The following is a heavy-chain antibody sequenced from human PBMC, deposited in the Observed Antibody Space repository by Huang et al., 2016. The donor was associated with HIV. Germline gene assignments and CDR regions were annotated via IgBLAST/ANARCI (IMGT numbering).Heavy chain of an antibody. J-gene: IGHJ4*02. CDR3: VKDRGQQLSPFDS. D-gene: IGHD6-13*01. V-gene: IGHV3-21*01. Sequence: EVQLVDSGGGLVKLGGSLRLSCAASGFSLDSFNMFWVRQTPAKGLQGGASISPSSSFIEYADSVKGRFSISRDNAKNSLYLQMNSLRGEDTAVYYCVKDRGQQLSPFDSWGQGTLVTVSS. CDR2: ISPSSSFI. CDR1: GFSLDSFN.